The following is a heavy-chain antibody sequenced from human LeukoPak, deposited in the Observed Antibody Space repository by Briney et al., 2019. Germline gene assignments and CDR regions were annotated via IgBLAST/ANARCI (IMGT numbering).Heavy chain of an antibody. V-gene: IGHV1-18*01. CDR1: GYTFTSYG. CDR3: ARDRGAVGXXTXYFDY. CDR2: XXAYNGXT. Sequence: ASVKVSCKASGYTFTSYGISWVRQAPGQGLEWMGXXXAYNGXTNYXQKLQGRVTMTTDTSTSTAYMELRSLRSDDTAVYYCARDRGAVGXXTXYFDYWGQGTLVTVSS. J-gene: IGHJ4*02. D-gene: IGHD1-26*01.